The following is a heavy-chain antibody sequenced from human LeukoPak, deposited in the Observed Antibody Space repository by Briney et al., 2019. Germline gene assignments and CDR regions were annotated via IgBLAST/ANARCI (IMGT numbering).Heavy chain of an antibody. V-gene: IGHV3-30*01. CDR2: VSNDGDNK. CDR3: ARDLGGYCSSSTCYSSWLDS. CDR1: GFSFSTYA. Sequence: GRSLRLSCAASGFSFSTYAMHWVRQAPGKGLEWVAVVSNDGDNKYYADSVKGRFTISRDNSKNTLYLQMNSLRAEDTAVYNCARDLGGYCSSSTCYSSWLDSWGQGTLVTVSS. J-gene: IGHJ5*01. D-gene: IGHD2-2*02.